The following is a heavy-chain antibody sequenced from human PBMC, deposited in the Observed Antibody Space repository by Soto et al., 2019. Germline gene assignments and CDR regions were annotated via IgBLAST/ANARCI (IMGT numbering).Heavy chain of an antibody. CDR1: GCTFSSYA. CDR3: VRTLQHLELSSSYGMDV. CDR2: IIPIFGTA. V-gene: IGHV1-69*13. Sequence: ASVKVSCKASGCTFSSYAISWVRQAPGQVLEWMGRIIPIFGTANNAQKIQGRVTITADESTSTAYMELSSLRSADTGVYYCVRTLQHLELSSSYGMDVWGQGTTVTVSS. J-gene: IGHJ6*02. D-gene: IGHD4-4*01.